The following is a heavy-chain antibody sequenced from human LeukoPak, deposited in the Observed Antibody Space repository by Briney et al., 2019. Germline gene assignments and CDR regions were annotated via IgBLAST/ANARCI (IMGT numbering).Heavy chain of an antibody. V-gene: IGHV3-30*03. CDR2: ITYDGYSK. D-gene: IGHD3-10*01. J-gene: IGHJ4*02. CDR1: GFTFTSYG. CDR3: ARGLSPVVRASPMGY. Sequence: HSGTSLRLSSAAAGFTFTSYGMHWVRQPPGKGLEWVALITYDGYSKYYPDSVKGRFTTTSDTSKNTLYLQMNSLRDEDTAVYYCARGLSPVVRASPMGYWGQGTLVTVSS.